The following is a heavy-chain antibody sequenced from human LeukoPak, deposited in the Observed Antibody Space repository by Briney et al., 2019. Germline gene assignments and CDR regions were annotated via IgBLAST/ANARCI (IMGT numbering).Heavy chain of an antibody. CDR3: ARGYGDYDY. CDR2: INPSGGST. Sequence: GASVKVSCKASGYTFTIFYMHWVRQAPGQGLEWIGVINPSGGSTSYAQKFQGRVTMTRDTSTSTVYMELSSLRSEDTAVYYCARGYGDYDYWGQGTLVTVSS. J-gene: IGHJ4*02. V-gene: IGHV1-46*01. CDR1: GYTFTIFY. D-gene: IGHD4-17*01.